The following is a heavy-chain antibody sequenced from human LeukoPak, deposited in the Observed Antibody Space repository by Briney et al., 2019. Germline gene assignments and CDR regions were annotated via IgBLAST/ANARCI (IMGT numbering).Heavy chain of an antibody. D-gene: IGHD5-18*01. CDR3: ARDGTRDTAMAYFDY. Sequence: ASVKVSCKASGYTFTRYDINWVRQATGQGLEWMGWMNPNSGNTGYAQKFQGRVTMTRNTSVSTAYMELSSLRPEDTAVYYCARDGTRDTAMAYFDYWGQGTLVTVSS. V-gene: IGHV1-8*01. CDR1: GYTFTRYD. J-gene: IGHJ4*02. CDR2: MNPNSGNT.